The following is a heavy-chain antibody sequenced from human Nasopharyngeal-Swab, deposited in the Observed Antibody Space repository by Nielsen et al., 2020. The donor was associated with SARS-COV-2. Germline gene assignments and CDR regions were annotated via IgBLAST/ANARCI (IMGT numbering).Heavy chain of an antibody. D-gene: IGHD1-1*01. V-gene: IGHV5-51*01. CDR3: ARSTSAGTNFDY. J-gene: IGHJ4*02. Sequence: KVSYKDSGHTFSNYWIAWVRQMPGKGLEWMGLIYPGDSETRYSPSFQGQVTISADKSISTAYLQWRSLKASDTAMYYCARSTSAGTNFDYWGQGTLVTVSS. CDR1: GHTFSNYW. CDR2: IYPGDSET.